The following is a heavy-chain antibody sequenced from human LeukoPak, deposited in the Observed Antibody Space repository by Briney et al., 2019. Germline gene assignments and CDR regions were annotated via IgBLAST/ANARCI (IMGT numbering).Heavy chain of an antibody. Sequence: PGGSLRLSCAASGFTFSSYGMHWVRQAPGKGLEWVAFIRYDGSKKYYADSVKGRFTISRDNSKNTLYLQMNSLRAEDTAVYYCAKARGSGTLNWGQGTLVTVSS. D-gene: IGHD1-1*01. CDR3: AKARGSGTLN. CDR2: IRYDGSKK. J-gene: IGHJ4*02. V-gene: IGHV3-30*02. CDR1: GFTFSSYG.